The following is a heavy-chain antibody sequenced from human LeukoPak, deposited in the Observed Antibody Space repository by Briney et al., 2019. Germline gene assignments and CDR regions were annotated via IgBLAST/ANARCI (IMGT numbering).Heavy chain of an antibody. D-gene: IGHD2-15*01. Sequence: SETLSLTCAVSGGSISSSNWWSWVRQPPGKGLEWIGEIYHSGSTNYNPSLKSRVTISVDKSKNQFSLKLSSVTAADTAVYYWARTVGVAATPQIYYYYGMDVWGKGPTVTVSS. CDR2: IYHSGST. CDR3: ARTVGVAATPQIYYYYGMDV. J-gene: IGHJ6*04. CDR1: GGSISSSNW. V-gene: IGHV4-4*02.